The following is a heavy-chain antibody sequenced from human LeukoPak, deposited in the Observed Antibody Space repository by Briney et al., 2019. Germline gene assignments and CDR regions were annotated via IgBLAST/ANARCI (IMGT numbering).Heavy chain of an antibody. Sequence: GGSLRLSCAASGFTVSSNYMSWVRQAPGKGLEWVSSISSSSSYIYYADSVKGRFTISRDNAKNSLYLQMNSLRAEDTAVYYCASDYGGKSVYWGQGTLVTVSS. J-gene: IGHJ4*02. CDR1: GFTVSSNY. V-gene: IGHV3-21*01. CDR2: ISSSSSYI. D-gene: IGHD4-23*01. CDR3: ASDYGGKSVY.